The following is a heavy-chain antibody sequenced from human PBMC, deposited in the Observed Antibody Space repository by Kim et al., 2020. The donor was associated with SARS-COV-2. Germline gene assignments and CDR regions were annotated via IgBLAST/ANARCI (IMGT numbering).Heavy chain of an antibody. CDR2: SDEGVRT. CDR3: EASDY. J-gene: IGHJ4*02. Sequence: SDEGVRTHYADTVEGQFTISRDNAKGTLFLHMNSLRAEDTAVYYCEASDYWGQGSLVTVSS. V-gene: IGHV3-23*01.